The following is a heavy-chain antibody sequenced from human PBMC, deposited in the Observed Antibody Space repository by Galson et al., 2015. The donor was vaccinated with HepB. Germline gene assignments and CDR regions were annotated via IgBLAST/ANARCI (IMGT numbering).Heavy chain of an antibody. V-gene: IGHV3-23*01. CDR2: ISGSGGST. CDR1: GFTFSSYA. D-gene: IGHD5-18*01. J-gene: IGHJ6*03. CDR3: PKTARDYYYYMDV. Sequence: SLRLSCAASGFTFSSYAMSWVRQAPGKGLEWVSAISGSGGSTYYADSVKGRFTISRDNSKNTLYLQMNSLGAEDTAVYYCPKTARDYYYYMDVWGKGTTVTVS.